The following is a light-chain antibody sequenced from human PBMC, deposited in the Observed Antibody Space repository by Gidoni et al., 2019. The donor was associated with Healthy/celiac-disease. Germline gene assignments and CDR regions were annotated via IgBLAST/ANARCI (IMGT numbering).Light chain of an antibody. Sequence: QSVLTQPPSVSGPPGQRVTISCTGSSSNIGAGYDVHWYQQLPGTVPKLLIYGNSNRPSGVPDRFSGSKSGTSASLAITGLQAEDEADYYCQSYDSSLSGSVFGGGTKLTVL. CDR2: GNS. CDR1: SSNIGAGYD. CDR3: QSYDSSLSGSV. J-gene: IGLJ2*01. V-gene: IGLV1-40*01.